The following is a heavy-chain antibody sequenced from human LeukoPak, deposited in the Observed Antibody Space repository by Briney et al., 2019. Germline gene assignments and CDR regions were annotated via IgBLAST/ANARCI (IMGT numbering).Heavy chain of an antibody. V-gene: IGHV1-46*01. Sequence: SVKVSCKASGYSFIIYYIHWVRQAPGQGLEWMGIINPGGGTTSYAQKFHGRVIMTRDTSKNTAYMELSRLRFEDTAVYYCARKVLGGTSDYWGQGTLVTVSA. CDR3: ARKVLGGTSDY. CDR1: GYSFIIYY. D-gene: IGHD2-8*02. CDR2: INPGGGTT. J-gene: IGHJ4*02.